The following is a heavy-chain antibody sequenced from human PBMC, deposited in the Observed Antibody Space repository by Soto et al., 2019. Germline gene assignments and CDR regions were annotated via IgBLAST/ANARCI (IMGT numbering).Heavy chain of an antibody. CDR2: ISAYNGNT. D-gene: IGHD3-22*01. CDR1: GYTFTSYG. Sequence: ASVKVSCKASGYTFTSYGISWVRQAPEQGLEWMGWISAYNGNTNYPQKFQGRVTMTTDTSTTTAYMELRSLRSDDTAVYYCARQKYYYDSSGYFMPDYWGQGTQVTVSS. CDR3: ARQKYYYDSSGYFMPDY. V-gene: IGHV1-18*04. J-gene: IGHJ4*02.